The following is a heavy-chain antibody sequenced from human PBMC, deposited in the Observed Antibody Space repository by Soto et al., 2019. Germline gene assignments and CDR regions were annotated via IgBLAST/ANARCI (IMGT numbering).Heavy chain of an antibody. J-gene: IGHJ2*01. CDR3: ARVTGDPTYFDL. Sequence: GGSLRLSCAASGFTFSSYDMHWVRQATGKGLEWVSAIGTAGDTYYPGSVKGRFTISRENAKNSLYLQMNSLRAGDTAVYYCARVTGDPTYFDLWGRGTLVTVSS. CDR2: IGTAGDT. D-gene: IGHD7-27*01. V-gene: IGHV3-13*01. CDR1: GFTFSSYD.